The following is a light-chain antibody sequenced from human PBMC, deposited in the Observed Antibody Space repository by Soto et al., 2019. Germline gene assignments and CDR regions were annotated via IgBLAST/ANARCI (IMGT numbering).Light chain of an antibody. CDR3: QHYGSSSWT. Sequence: GTLSLSPGERGTLSRRASQSISSSDLAWYQHRPGQAPRLLIYAASSRATGIPVRFSGSGSGTDFTLSISRLEPEDFAVYYCQHYGSSSWTFGQGTKVDIK. V-gene: IGKV3-20*01. CDR1: QSISSSD. J-gene: IGKJ1*01. CDR2: AAS.